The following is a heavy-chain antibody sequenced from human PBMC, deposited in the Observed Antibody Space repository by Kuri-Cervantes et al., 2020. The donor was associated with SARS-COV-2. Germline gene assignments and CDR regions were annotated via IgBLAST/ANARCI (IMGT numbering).Heavy chain of an antibody. V-gene: IGHV3-64*04. CDR3: ARCSGITGTDFYYYYGMDV. CDR1: GFTFSSYA. D-gene: IGHD1-7*01. J-gene: IGHJ6*02. Sequence: GESLKISCSASGFTFSSYAMHWVRQAPGKGLEYVSAISSNGGSTYYADSVKGRFTISRDNSKNTLYLQMNSLRAEDTAVYYCARCSGITGTDFYYYYGMDVWGQGTTVTVSS. CDR2: ISSNGGST.